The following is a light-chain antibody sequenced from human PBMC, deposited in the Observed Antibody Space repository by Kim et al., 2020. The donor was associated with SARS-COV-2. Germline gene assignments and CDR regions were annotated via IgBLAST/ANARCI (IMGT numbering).Light chain of an antibody. CDR3: QQRSNWPPALT. CDR1: PSVSTS. Sequence: PRERHTLSCRARPSVSTSLAWYQQKPGQAPRPPSYDASNRATGIPDRFSGSGSGTDFTLTISSLESEDFAVYYCQQRSNWPPALTFGGGTKVDIK. V-gene: IGKV3-11*01. CDR2: DAS. J-gene: IGKJ4*01.